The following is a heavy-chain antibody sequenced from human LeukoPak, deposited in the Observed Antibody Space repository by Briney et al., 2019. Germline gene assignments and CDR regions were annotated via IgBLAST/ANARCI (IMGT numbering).Heavy chain of an antibody. D-gene: IGHD2-2*01. CDR1: GFTFDDYA. J-gene: IGHJ5*02. Sequence: GRSLRLSCAASGFTFDDYAMHWVRQRPGKGLEWVSGISWNSTSIGYADSVKGRFTISRDNSKNTLYLQMNSLRAEDTAVYYCAKMGKYQLLRGTNRNWFDPWGQGTLVTVSS. V-gene: IGHV3-9*01. CDR3: AKMGKYQLLRGTNRNWFDP. CDR2: ISWNSTSI.